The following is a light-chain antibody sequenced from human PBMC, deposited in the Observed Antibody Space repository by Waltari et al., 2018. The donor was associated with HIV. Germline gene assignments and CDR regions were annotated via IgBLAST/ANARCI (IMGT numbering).Light chain of an antibody. J-gene: IGKJ3*01. Sequence: DIVMTQSPESLAVSLGERANIHCKSSQSVFLKSNKKNYLAWYQQKPGQPPKLLIYWASTRESGVPDRFNGSGSGTEFTLTINSLQAEDVAVYYCHQYYSTLQTFGPGTKLNI. CDR1: QSVFLKSNKKNY. CDR2: WAS. V-gene: IGKV4-1*01. CDR3: HQYYSTLQT.